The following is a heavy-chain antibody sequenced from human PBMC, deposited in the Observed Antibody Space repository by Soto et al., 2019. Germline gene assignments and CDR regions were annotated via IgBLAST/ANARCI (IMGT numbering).Heavy chain of an antibody. CDR3: ARSRDGYTFDY. V-gene: IGHV4-31*03. CDR1: GGSISSGGYY. CDR2: IYYTGST. D-gene: IGHD5-12*01. Sequence: QVQLQESGPGLVKPSQTLSLTCTVSGGSISSGGYYWSWIRQHPGKGLEWIGYIYYTGSTYYNPSLNSRVTISVDPSKNQFSLKLSSVTAADTAVYYCARSRDGYTFDYWGQGTLVTVSS. J-gene: IGHJ4*02.